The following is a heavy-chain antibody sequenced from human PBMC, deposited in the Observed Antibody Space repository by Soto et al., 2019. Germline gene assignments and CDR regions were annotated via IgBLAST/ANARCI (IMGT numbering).Heavy chain of an antibody. J-gene: IGHJ4*02. D-gene: IGHD6-6*01. CDR3: AGGLSSSSSGLVDY. CDR2: MNPNSGNT. Sequence: ASVKVSCKASGYTFTSYDINWVRQATGQGLGWMGWMNPNSGNTGYAQKFQGRVTMTRNTSISTAYMELSSLRSEDTAVYYCAGGLSSSSSGLVDYWGQGTLVTVLL. V-gene: IGHV1-8*01. CDR1: GYTFTSYD.